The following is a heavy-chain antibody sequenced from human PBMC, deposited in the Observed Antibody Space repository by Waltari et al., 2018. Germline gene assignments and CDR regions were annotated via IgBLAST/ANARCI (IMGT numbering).Heavy chain of an antibody. CDR1: GGSISSGSAY. D-gene: IGHD1-26*01. V-gene: IGHV4-61*02. CDR2: MHTSGTT. Sequence: QVQLQESGPGLVQPSQTLSLTCTVSGGSISSGSAYWNWIRQPTGKGLEWIGRMHTSGTTEYIPSLRNRSTISVDTSKNPFSLNLISVTAADTAVYFCAGDIRRPTGYYTLDYWGQGTLVTVSS. J-gene: IGHJ4*02. CDR3: AGDIRRPTGYYTLDY.